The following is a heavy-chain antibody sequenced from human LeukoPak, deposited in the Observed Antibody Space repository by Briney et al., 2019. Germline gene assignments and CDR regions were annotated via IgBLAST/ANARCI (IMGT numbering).Heavy chain of an antibody. CDR3: ARAPVVVITSGAFDI. CDR1: GGTFSSYA. J-gene: IGHJ3*02. D-gene: IGHD3-22*01. CDR2: IIPIFGTA. Sequence: SVKVSCKASGGTFSSYAISWVRQAPGQGLEWMGGIIPIFGTANYAQKFQGRVTITADKSTSTAYMELSSLRSEDTAVYYCARAPVVVITSGAFDIWGQGTMVTVSS. V-gene: IGHV1-69*06.